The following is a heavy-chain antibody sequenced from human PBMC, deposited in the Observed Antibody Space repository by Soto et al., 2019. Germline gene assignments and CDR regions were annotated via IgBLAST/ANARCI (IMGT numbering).Heavy chain of an antibody. CDR3: ARQAYYDYIWAFDI. V-gene: IGHV4-59*08. CDR2: IYYSGST. CDR1: GGSISSYY. D-gene: IGHD3-16*01. Sequence: PSETLSLTCTVSGGSISSYYWSWIRQPPGKGLEWIGYIYYSGSTNYNPSLKSRVTISVDTSKNQFSLKLSSVTAADTAVYYCARQAYYDYIWAFDIWGQGTMVTVSS. J-gene: IGHJ3*02.